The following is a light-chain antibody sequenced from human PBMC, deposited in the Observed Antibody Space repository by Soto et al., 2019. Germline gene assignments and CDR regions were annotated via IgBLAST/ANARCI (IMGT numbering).Light chain of an antibody. Sequence: QSVLTQSPSASASLGASVKLTCTLSSGHSSYAIAWHQQQPEKGPRYLMKLNSDGSHTKGDVIPDRFSGSSSEAEHYLTIARLQSEDEADYYCQTWGTGILVFGGGTKLTFL. CDR2: LNSDGSH. CDR3: QTWGTGILV. J-gene: IGLJ2*01. CDR1: SGHSSYA. V-gene: IGLV4-69*01.